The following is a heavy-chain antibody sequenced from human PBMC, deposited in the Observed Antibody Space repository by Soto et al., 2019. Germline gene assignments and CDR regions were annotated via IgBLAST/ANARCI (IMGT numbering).Heavy chain of an antibody. Sequence: SETLSLTCTVSGGSISSGDYYWSWIRQPPGKGLEWIGYIYYSGSTYYNPSLKSRVTISVDTSKNQFSLKLSSVTAADTAVYYCARVGGFGATTIDFWGQGTLVTVSS. CDR2: IYYSGST. CDR3: ARVGGFGATTIDF. D-gene: IGHD3-10*01. CDR1: GGSISSGDYY. J-gene: IGHJ4*02. V-gene: IGHV4-30-4*01.